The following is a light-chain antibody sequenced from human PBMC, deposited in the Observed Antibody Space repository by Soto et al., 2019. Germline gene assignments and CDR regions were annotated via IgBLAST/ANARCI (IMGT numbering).Light chain of an antibody. CDR2: EVS. J-gene: IGLJ2*01. V-gene: IGLV2-14*01. CDR3: SSYTSSSTLVV. CDR1: SSDVGGYNY. Sequence: QSVLTQPASVSGSPGQSITISCTGTSSDVGGYNYVSWYQQHPGKAPKVMIYEVSYRPSGVSNRFSGSKSGNTASLTISGLQAEDEADYYCSSYTSSSTLVVFGGGTQLTVL.